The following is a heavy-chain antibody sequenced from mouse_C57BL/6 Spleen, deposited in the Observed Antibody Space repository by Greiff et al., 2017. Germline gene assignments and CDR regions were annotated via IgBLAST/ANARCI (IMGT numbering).Heavy chain of an antibody. CDR1: GYTFTSYW. Sequence: QVQLQQPGAELVKPGASVKMSCKASGYTFTSYWITWVKQRPGQGLEWIGDIYPGSGSTNYNEKFKSKATLTVDTSSSTAYMQLSSLTSEDSAVYYCARRDYYGSSPYYFDNWGQGTTLTVSS. CDR3: ARRDYYGSSPYYFDN. J-gene: IGHJ2*01. D-gene: IGHD1-1*01. CDR2: IYPGSGST. V-gene: IGHV1-55*01.